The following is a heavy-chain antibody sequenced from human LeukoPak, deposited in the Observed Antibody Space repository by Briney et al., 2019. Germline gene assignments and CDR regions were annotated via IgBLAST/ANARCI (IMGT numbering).Heavy chain of an antibody. Sequence: ASETLSLTCSVSGDYINTGHWRSWVRQPPGKGLEWIGEVFYSGKTDFNPSLKNRVTISLDKSKNQFSLKLTSVTAADTAVYYCARETYYYDSSGYFKYFDYWGQGTLVTVSS. D-gene: IGHD3-22*01. CDR2: VFYSGKT. CDR1: GDYINTGHW. J-gene: IGHJ4*02. CDR3: ARETYYYDSSGYFKYFDY. V-gene: IGHV4-4*02.